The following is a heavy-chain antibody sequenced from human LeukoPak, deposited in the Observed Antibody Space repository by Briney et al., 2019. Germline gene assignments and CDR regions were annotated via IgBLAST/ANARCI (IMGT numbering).Heavy chain of an antibody. Sequence: SETLSLTCTVSGGSISSYYWSWIRQPPGKGLEWIGYIYYSGSTNYNPSLKSRVTISVDTSKNQFSLKLSSVTAADTAVYYCARRVYYCGMDVWGQGTTVTVSS. V-gene: IGHV4-59*01. CDR2: IYYSGST. CDR3: ARRVYYCGMDV. CDR1: GGSISSYY. J-gene: IGHJ6*02.